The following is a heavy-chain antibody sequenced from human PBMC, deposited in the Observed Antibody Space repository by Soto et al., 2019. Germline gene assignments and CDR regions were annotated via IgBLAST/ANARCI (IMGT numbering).Heavy chain of an antibody. Sequence: SVKVSGKASGCTFSSYAISWVRRAPGQGLEWMGGIIPIFGTANYAQKFQGRVTITADESTSTAYMELSSLRSEDTAVYYCARDLGIVGATGAFDIWGQGTMVTVSS. J-gene: IGHJ3*02. CDR1: GCTFSSYA. CDR2: IIPIFGTA. V-gene: IGHV1-69*13. CDR3: ARDLGIVGATGAFDI. D-gene: IGHD1-26*01.